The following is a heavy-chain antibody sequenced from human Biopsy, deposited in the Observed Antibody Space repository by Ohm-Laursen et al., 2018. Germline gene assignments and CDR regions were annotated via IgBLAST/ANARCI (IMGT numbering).Heavy chain of an antibody. CDR2: VYNGGIT. D-gene: IGHD3-3*01. Sequence: SETLSLTCSVSGGSIISYYWTWIRQPPGKGLEWIGHVYNGGITNYNPCLKSRVTISKDASKNQFSLQVNSVTAADTAVYYCARTPRDSFWSGSYKRGLWFDPWGQGTLVIVSS. CDR3: ARTPRDSFWSGSYKRGLWFDP. J-gene: IGHJ5*02. CDR1: GGSIISYY. V-gene: IGHV4-59*01.